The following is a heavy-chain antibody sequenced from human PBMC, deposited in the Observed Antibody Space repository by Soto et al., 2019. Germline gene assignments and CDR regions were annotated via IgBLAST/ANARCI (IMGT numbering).Heavy chain of an antibody. J-gene: IGHJ3*02. CDR1: GYSFTSYW. Sequence: GESLKISCKGSGYSFTSYWIGWVRQMPGKGLEWMGIIYPGDSDTRYSPSFQGQVTISADKSISTAYLQWSSLKASDTAMYYCAFSLLSDSITIFGVAHWGWDAFDIWGQGTMVTVSS. CDR3: AFSLLSDSITIFGVAHWGWDAFDI. D-gene: IGHD3-3*01. CDR2: IYPGDSDT. V-gene: IGHV5-51*01.